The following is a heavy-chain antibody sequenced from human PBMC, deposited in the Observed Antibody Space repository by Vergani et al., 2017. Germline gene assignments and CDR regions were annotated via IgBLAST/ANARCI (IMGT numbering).Heavy chain of an antibody. V-gene: IGHV3-30*18. Sequence: QVQLVESGGGVVQPGRSLRLSCAASGFTFSSYGMHWVRQAPGKGLEWVAVISYDGSNKYYADSVKGRFTISRDNSKNTLYLQMNSLRAEDTAVYYCAKDPAVAVFTYYYMDLWGKGTTVTVSS. CDR1: GFTFSSYG. J-gene: IGHJ6*03. CDR2: ISYDGSNK. CDR3: AKDPAVAVFTYYYMDL. D-gene: IGHD6-19*01.